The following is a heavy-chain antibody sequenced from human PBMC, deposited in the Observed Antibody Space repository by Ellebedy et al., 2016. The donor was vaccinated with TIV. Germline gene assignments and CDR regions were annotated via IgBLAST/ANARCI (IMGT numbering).Heavy chain of an antibody. CDR3: SRVPNGNPGDY. Sequence: SETLSLXCAVYGGSFNRYYWSWIRQPPGKGLEWIGEINHSGSPYYNPSLKSQVTISVDTSKSQFFLRLTSVTAADTAVYFCSRVPNGNPGDYWGQGTLVTVSS. V-gene: IGHV4-34*01. D-gene: IGHD2-8*01. J-gene: IGHJ4*02. CDR2: INHSGSP. CDR1: GGSFNRYY.